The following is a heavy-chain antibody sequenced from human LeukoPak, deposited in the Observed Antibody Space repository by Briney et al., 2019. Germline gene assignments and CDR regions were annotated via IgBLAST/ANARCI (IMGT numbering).Heavy chain of an antibody. D-gene: IGHD7-27*01. CDR3: ARHPYANWGEAHFDY. J-gene: IGHJ4*02. CDR1: GDSINYYY. CDR2: IYYSGST. V-gene: IGHV4-59*08. Sequence: SETLSLTCTVSGDSINYYYWSWIRQPPGKGLEWIGYIYYSGSTKYNPSLKSRLTISVDTSKNQFSLKLTSVTAADTAVYHCARHPYANWGEAHFDYWGREPWSPSPQ.